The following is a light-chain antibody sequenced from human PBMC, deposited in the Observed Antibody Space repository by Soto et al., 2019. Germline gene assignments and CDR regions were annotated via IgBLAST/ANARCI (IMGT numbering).Light chain of an antibody. CDR1: QSVSSN. V-gene: IGKV3-15*01. CDR3: QYYVSSPLT. CDR2: DAS. Sequence: EIVMTQSPATLSVSPGERATRSCRASQSVSSNLAWYHQKPGQAPKLLIFDASTRATGVPARFSGSGSGTDFTLSISRLEPEDFAVYYCQYYVSSPLTFGGGTKVDIK. J-gene: IGKJ4*01.